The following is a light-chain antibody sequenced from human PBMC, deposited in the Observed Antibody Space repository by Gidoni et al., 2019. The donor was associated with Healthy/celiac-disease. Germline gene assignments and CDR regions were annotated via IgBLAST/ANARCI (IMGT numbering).Light chain of an antibody. V-gene: IGKV3-20*01. CDR2: GAS. CDR1: QSVSSSY. CDR3: QQYGSSPSWT. J-gene: IGKJ1*01. Sequence: EIVLTQSPGTLSLSPGERATLSCRASQSVSSSYLAWYQQKPGQAPRLLIYGASSRATGIPDRVSGSGSGTDFTLTSSRLEPEDFAVYYCQQYGSSPSWTFGQGTKVEIK.